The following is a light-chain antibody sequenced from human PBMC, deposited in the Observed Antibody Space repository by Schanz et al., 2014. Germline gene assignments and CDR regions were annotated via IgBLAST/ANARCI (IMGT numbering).Light chain of an antibody. V-gene: IGKV3-15*01. J-gene: IGKJ2*01. CDR2: VAS. CDR1: QSVSASY. Sequence: EIVLTQSPGTLSLSPGERATLSCRASQSVSASYLAWYQQKPGQAPRLLISVASIRATGIPAGFSGSGSGTEFTLTISSLQSEDSATYYCQQYNSYPRTFGQGTKLEIK. CDR3: QQYNSYPRT.